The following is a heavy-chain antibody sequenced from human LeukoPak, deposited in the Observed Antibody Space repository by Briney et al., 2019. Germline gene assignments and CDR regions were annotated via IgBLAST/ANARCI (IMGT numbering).Heavy chain of an antibody. CDR1: RFSFSNYW. Sequence: GGSLRLSCAASRFSFSNYWMSWVRQAPGKGLEWVAYIKQDGSEKDYVDSVKGRLTLSRDNAKESVYLQMNSLRAEDTAVYYCASQAVAQAIGYWGQGTLVTDSS. CDR2: IKQDGSEK. CDR3: ASQAVAQAIGY. D-gene: IGHD6-19*01. J-gene: IGHJ4*02. V-gene: IGHV3-7*03.